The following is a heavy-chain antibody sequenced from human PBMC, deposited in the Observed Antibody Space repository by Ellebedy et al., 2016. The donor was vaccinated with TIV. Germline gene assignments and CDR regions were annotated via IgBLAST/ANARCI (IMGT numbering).Heavy chain of an antibody. CDR2: ITAAGDT. Sequence: GESLKISCSASGFTFSSFALHWVRQAPGTGLKHVSAITAAGDTYFADSVKGRFTISRDNSKNTLYLQMSSLTTEDKAVYYCVKGGYDRSGYYAPPVECWGQGTLVTVSS. J-gene: IGHJ4*02. CDR1: GFTFSSFA. CDR3: VKGGYDRSGYYAPPVEC. D-gene: IGHD3-22*01. V-gene: IGHV3-64D*06.